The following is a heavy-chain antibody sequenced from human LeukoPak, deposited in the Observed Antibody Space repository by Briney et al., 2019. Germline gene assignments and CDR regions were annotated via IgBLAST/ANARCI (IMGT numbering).Heavy chain of an antibody. D-gene: IGHD3-22*01. CDR1: GGPFSNYF. CDR2: VYHSGST. CDR3: AREDSSVSDDAFDI. Sequence: PSETLSLTCVVSGGPFSNYFWSWIRQTPGKGLEWIGEVYHSGSTDYNPSLKSRVTISIDTSKNHFSLKLSSVTAADTAVYYCAREDSSVSDDAFDIWGQGTMVTVSS. J-gene: IGHJ3*02. V-gene: IGHV4-34*01.